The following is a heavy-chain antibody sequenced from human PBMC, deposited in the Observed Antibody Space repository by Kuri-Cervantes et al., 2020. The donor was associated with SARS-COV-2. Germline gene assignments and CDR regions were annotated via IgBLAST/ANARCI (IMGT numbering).Heavy chain of an antibody. J-gene: IGHJ6*02. CDR3: AREEPENHYYYYGMDV. D-gene: IGHD1-14*01. Sequence: SETLSLTCTVSGGPISSSSYYWGWIRQPPGKGLEWIGSIYYSGSTNYNPSLKSRVTISVDTSKNQFSLKLSSVTAADTAVYYCAREEPENHYYYYGMDVWGQGTTVTVSS. CDR1: GGPISSSSYY. CDR2: IYYSGST. V-gene: IGHV4-39*07.